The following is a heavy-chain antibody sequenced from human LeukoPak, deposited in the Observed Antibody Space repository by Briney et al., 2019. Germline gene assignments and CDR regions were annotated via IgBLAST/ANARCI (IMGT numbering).Heavy chain of an antibody. V-gene: IGHV4-39*07. D-gene: IGHD1-14*01. CDR3: ASGPVQIFDP. Sequence: PSETLSLTCTVSGGSISSSSYYWGWIRQPPGKGLEWIGSIYYSGSTYYNPSLKSRVTISVDTSKNQFSLKLSSVTAADTAVYYCASGPVQIFDPWGQGTLVTVSS. CDR2: IYYSGST. CDR1: GGSISSSSYY. J-gene: IGHJ5*02.